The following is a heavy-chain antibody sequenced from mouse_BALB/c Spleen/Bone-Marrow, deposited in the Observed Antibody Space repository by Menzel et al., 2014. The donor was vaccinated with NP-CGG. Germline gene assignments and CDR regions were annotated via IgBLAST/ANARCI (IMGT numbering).Heavy chain of an antibody. J-gene: IGHJ2*01. CDR1: GFNIKDTY. Sequence: EVKLMESGAELVKPGASVKLSCTASGFNIKDTYMHWVKQRPEQGLEWIGRIDPANGHTKYDPKLQGKATITADTSSNTANLLISSLASEDTADYYCAGNWGGGIDYWGQGTTLTVSS. CDR2: IDPANGHT. CDR3: AGNWGGGIDY. D-gene: IGHD4-1*01. V-gene: IGHV14-3*02.